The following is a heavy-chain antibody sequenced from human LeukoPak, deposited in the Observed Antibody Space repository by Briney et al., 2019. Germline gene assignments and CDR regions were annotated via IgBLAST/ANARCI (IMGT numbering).Heavy chain of an antibody. Sequence: PGGSLRLSCAASGFTFSAYAMHWVRQAPGKGLEWVALISYDGSNKYYADSVKVRFTISRNNSKNTLDLQVNSLRTEDTAVYYCARGSLLGYFFHMDVWGKGTTVTVSS. V-gene: IGHV3-30*01. CDR3: ARGSLLGYFFHMDV. CDR2: ISYDGSNK. CDR1: GFTFSAYA. D-gene: IGHD2-15*01. J-gene: IGHJ6*03.